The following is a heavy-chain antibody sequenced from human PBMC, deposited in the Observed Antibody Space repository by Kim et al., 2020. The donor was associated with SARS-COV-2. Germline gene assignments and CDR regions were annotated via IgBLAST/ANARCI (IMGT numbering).Heavy chain of an antibody. J-gene: IGHJ4*02. D-gene: IGHD2-15*01. V-gene: IGHV1-69*02. CDR3: ARCSGGSCYCFDY. Sequence: AQKSQGRVTITADKTTSTAYMELSSLRSEDTAVYYCARCSGGSCYCFDYWGQGTLVTVSS.